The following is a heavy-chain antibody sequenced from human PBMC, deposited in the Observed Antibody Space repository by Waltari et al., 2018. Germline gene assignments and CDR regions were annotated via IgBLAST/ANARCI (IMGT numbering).Heavy chain of an antibody. CDR3: VKGSGGSRPYYFDS. Sequence: EVQLEESGGGLVQPGGSLRLSCAASGFTFSRYAMAWVRQVPGKGLEGSSAMTETGSDTDAAESVKGRFTISRDHSLYLQMKSLRVEDTAVYYCVKGSGGSRPYYFDSWGQGTLVTVSS. D-gene: IGHD1-26*01. V-gene: IGHV3-23*04. CDR2: MTETGSDT. CDR1: GFTFSRYA. J-gene: IGHJ4*02.